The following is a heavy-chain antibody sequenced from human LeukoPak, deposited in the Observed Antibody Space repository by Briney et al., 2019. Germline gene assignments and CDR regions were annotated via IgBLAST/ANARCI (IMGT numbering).Heavy chain of an antibody. CDR1: GFTFSSYA. D-gene: IGHD1-26*01. Sequence: PGGSLRLSCGASGFTFSSYAMSWVRQAPGKGLEWVSGISGSGGSTYYADSVKGRFTISRDNSKDTLYLQMNSLRAEDTAVYYCAKESGGSYYTTDYWGQGTLVTVSS. J-gene: IGHJ4*02. CDR2: ISGSGGST. CDR3: AKESGGSYYTTDY. V-gene: IGHV3-23*01.